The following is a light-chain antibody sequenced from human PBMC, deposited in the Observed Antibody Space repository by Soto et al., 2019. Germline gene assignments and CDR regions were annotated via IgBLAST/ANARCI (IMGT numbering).Light chain of an antibody. CDR1: SSSIGASYD. J-gene: IGLJ2*01. CDR2: GNS. Sequence: QPVLTQPPSVSGAPGQRVTISCTGSSSSIGASYDVHWYQQVPGTAPKLLIFGNSNRPSGVPDRFSGSKSGTSASLAITGLQAEDEADYYCQSSDSSLSGSVFGGGTKLTVL. V-gene: IGLV1-40*01. CDR3: QSSDSSLSGSV.